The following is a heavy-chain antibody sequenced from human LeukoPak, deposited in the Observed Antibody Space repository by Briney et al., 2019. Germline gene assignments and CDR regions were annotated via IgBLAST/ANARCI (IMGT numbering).Heavy chain of an antibody. J-gene: IGHJ3*02. D-gene: IGHD5-24*01. V-gene: IGHV4-39*07. Sequence: SETLSLTCTVSGGSISSSSYYWGWIRQPPGKGLEWIGSIYYSGSTYYNPSLKSRVTISVDTSKNQFSLKLSSVTAADTAVYYCAREESGDGYSMGGDAFDIWGQGTMVTVSS. CDR2: IYYSGST. CDR3: AREESGDGYSMGGDAFDI. CDR1: GGSISSSSYY.